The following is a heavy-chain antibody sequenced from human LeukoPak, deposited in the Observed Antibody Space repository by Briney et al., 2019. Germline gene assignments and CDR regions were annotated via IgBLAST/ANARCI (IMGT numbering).Heavy chain of an antibody. J-gene: IGHJ4*02. CDR2: INPSGGST. CDR3: ARGDGYFVDY. Sequence: GASVKVSCKASGYTFTSYYMHWVRQAPGQGLEWMGIINPSGGSTSYAQKFQGRVTMTTDTSTSTAYMELRSLRSDDTAVYYCARGDGYFVDYWGQGTLVTVSS. CDR1: GYTFTSYY. D-gene: IGHD5-24*01. V-gene: IGHV1-46*01.